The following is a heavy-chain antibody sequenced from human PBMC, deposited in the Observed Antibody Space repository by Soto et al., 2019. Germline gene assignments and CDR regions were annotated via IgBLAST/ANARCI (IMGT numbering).Heavy chain of an antibody. D-gene: IGHD3-22*01. V-gene: IGHV1-69*01. CDR1: GGTFSSCA. CDR2: IIPIFGTA. Sequence: QVQLVQSGAEVKKPGSSVKVSCKASGGTFSSCAISWLRQAPGQGLEWMGGIIPIFGTANYAQKFQGRVTITADESTSTAYRELSSLRSEDTAVYYCASAVTYYYDSDWYFALWCRGTLVTVSS. J-gene: IGHJ2*01. CDR3: ASAVTYYYDSDWYFAL.